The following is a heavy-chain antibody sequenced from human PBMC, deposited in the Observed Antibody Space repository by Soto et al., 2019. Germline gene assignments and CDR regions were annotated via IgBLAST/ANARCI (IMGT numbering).Heavy chain of an antibody. CDR1: GGSISSSSYY. Sequence: QLQLQESGPGLVKPSETLSLTCNVSGGSISSSSYYWGWIRQPPGKGLEWIGSIYYSGSTYYNPSLKSRVTISVDTSKNQCSLKLGSVTAADTAVYYCARRGRAAGLDYWGQGTLVTVSS. D-gene: IGHD6-13*01. CDR3: ARRGRAAGLDY. V-gene: IGHV4-39*01. J-gene: IGHJ4*02. CDR2: IYYSGST.